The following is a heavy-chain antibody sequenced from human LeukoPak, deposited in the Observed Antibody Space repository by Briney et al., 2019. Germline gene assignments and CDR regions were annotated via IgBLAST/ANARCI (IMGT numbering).Heavy chain of an antibody. J-gene: IGHJ4*02. D-gene: IGHD5-24*01. V-gene: IGHV3-30*02. Sequence: GGSLRLSCAASGFTFSSYGMHWVRQAPGKGLEWVAFIRYDGSNKYYADSVKGRFTISRDNSNNTLYLQMNSLRAEDTAVYYCAKDFGSFGRDGRRGIDYWGQGTLVTVSS. CDR1: GFTFSSYG. CDR2: IRYDGSNK. CDR3: AKDFGSFGRDGRRGIDY.